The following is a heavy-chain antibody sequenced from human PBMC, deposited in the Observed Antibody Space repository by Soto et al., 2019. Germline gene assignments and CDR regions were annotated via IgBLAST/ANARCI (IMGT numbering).Heavy chain of an antibody. CDR2: ISSDGNHK. CDR1: GFTVSAYT. CDR3: AIWEQPLFDY. V-gene: IGHV3-30-3*01. J-gene: IGHJ4*02. D-gene: IGHD1-26*01. Sequence: QVQLVESGGGVVQPGRSLRLSCAASGFTVSAYTMHWVRQAPGKGLEWVAVISSDGNHKYYTDSVKGRFTISRDTSTNTLYLQMNRLRAEDTAVYYCAIWEQPLFDYWGQGTLVTVAS.